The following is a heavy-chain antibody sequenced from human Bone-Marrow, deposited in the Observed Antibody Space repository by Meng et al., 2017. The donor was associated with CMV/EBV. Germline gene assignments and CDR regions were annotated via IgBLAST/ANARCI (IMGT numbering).Heavy chain of an antibody. J-gene: IGHJ6*02. CDR1: GGTFSSYT. CDR3: ARDEKWELLQDYYYGMDV. D-gene: IGHD1-26*01. Sequence: SVKVSCKASGGTFSSYTISWVRQAPGQGLEWMGRIIPILGIANYAQKFQGRVTITADTSTSTAYTELRSLRSDDTAVYYCARDEKWELLQDYYYGMDVWGQGTTVTVSS. CDR2: IIPILGIA. V-gene: IGHV1-69*04.